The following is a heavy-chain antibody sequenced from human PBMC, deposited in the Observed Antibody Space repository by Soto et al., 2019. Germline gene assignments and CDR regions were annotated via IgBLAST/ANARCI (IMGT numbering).Heavy chain of an antibody. CDR1: GFTFSSYG. CDR2: IWYDGSNK. J-gene: IGHJ5*02. CDR3: ARDRLEGYSSGWYWGNWFDP. Sequence: GGSLRLSCAASGFTFSSYGMHWVRQAPGKGLEWVAVIWYDGSNKYYADSVKVRFTISRDKSNNTLYLQMNSLGAEDTAVYYCARDRLEGYSSGWYWGNWFDPWGQGTLVTVSS. D-gene: IGHD6-19*01. V-gene: IGHV3-33*01.